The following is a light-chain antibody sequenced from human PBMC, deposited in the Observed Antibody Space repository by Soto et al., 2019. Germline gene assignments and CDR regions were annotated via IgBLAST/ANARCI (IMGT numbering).Light chain of an antibody. V-gene: IGKV3-15*01. J-gene: IGKJ5*01. CDR1: QSISSSY. CDR3: QQYNNWPIT. Sequence: EIVLKQSPGTLSLSPGERGTLSCRASQSISSSYLAWYQQKPGQAPRLLIYGASTRATGIPARFSGSGSGTEFTLTISSLQSEDFAVYYCQQYNNWPITFGQGTRLEIK. CDR2: GAS.